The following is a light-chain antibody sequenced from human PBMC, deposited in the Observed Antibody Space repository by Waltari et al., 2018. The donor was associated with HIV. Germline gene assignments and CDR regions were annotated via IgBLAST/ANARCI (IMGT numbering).Light chain of an antibody. CDR3: MSYISSATPE. CDR1: RIDLDPFKS. CDR2: EVS. V-gene: IGLV2-14*01. Sequence: QSALTQPASVSASPDQSITISCSGTRIDLDPFKSVSWYQHHPVKAPKVIIYEVSNRPSGVSYRFSGSKSGHTASLTISGLQAEDEADYFCMSYISSATPEFGGGTKLTVL. J-gene: IGLJ3*02.